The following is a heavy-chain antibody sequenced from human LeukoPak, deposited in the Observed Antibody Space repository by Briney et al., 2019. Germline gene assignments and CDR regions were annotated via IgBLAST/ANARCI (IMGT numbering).Heavy chain of an antibody. J-gene: IGHJ1*01. CDR1: GGSISSYY. Sequence: SETLSLTCTVSGGSISSYYWSWIRQPPGKGLEWIGYIYYSGSTNYNPSLKSRVTVSVDTSKNQFSLKLSSVTAADTAVYYWSKAIYGYGCSASHHFQHWGQGTLVTVSS. CDR3: SKAIYGYGCSASHHFQH. CDR2: IYYSGST. D-gene: IGHD5-12*01. V-gene: IGHV4-59*01.